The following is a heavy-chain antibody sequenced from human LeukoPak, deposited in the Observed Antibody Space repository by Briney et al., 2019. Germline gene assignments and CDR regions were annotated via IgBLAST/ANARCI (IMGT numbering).Heavy chain of an antibody. J-gene: IGHJ4*02. D-gene: IGHD4-11*01. Sequence: SETLSLTCAVSGGSISSGGYSWRWLRQPPGKGLEWIGYIYHSGSTYYNPSLKSRVTISVDRSKNQFSLKLSSVTAADTAVYYCARVRDYSNGLIDWGQGTLVTVSS. CDR1: GGSISSGGYS. CDR2: IYHSGST. V-gene: IGHV4-30-2*01. CDR3: ARVRDYSNGLID.